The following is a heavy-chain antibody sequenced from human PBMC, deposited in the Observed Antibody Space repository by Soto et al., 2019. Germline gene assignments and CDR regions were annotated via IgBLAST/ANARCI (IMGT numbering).Heavy chain of an antibody. CDR2: VRYTGVT. CDR1: GGSLSPYY. Sequence: QVQLQESGPGLVKPSETLSLTCTVSGGSLSPYYWTWIRQPPGKELEWFGYVRYTGVTNYNPSLASRVTMSVDTSRNQFSLRLTSVTAADTALYYCARHNKIWWFDSWGQGTLVTVSS. J-gene: IGHJ5*01. V-gene: IGHV4-59*08. CDR3: ARHNKIWWFDS.